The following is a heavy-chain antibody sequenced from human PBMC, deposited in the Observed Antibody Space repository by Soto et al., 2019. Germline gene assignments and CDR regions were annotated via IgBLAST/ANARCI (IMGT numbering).Heavy chain of an antibody. CDR1: GRSQA. J-gene: IGHJ4*02. CDR2: IIGVFPTT. D-gene: IGHD5-18*01. Sequence: QVQLVQSGAEVKKPGSSVKVSCKTSGRSQATSWVRQAPGHGPEWLGGIIGVFPTTNKAEKFEGRVTNTADKSTGTAYMELSSLTSVDTAVYYCATVGPPLSGAFTYGYEGPFDYWGQGILVIVSS. CDR3: ATVGPPLSGAFTYGYEGPFDY. V-gene: IGHV1-69*06.